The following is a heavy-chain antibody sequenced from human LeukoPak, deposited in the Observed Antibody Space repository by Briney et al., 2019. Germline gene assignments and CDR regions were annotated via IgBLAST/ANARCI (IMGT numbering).Heavy chain of an antibody. CDR2: ISSDGYST. V-gene: IGHV3-64*01. CDR1: GCIFSNYA. CDR3: ARVQNMGTYDY. Sequence: PGGTLRLSCAASGCIFSNYAMHWVRQAPGKGLEYVSAISSDGYSTFYANSVKGRLTISRDNSKSTLYLQMGSLRAEDMAVYYCARVQNMGTYDYWGQGTLVTVSS. J-gene: IGHJ4*02.